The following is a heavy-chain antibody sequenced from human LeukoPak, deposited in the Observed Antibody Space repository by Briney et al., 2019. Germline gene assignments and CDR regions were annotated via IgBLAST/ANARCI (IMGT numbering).Heavy chain of an antibody. CDR2: IYSGGST. CDR3: ARDQVEMASRYGMDV. Sequence: GGSLRLSCAASGFTVSSNYMSWVRQAPGKGLEWVSVIYSGGSTYYADSVKGRFTISRDNSKNTLYLQMNSLRVEDTAVYYCARDQVEMASRYGMDVWGQGTTVTVSS. CDR1: GFTVSSNY. V-gene: IGHV3-66*01. D-gene: IGHD5-24*01. J-gene: IGHJ6*02.